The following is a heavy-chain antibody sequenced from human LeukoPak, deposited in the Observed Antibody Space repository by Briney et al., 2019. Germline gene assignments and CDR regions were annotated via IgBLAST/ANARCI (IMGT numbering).Heavy chain of an antibody. Sequence: GGSLRLSCAASGFTVSSNYMSWVRQAPGKGLEWVSVIYSGGSTYYADSVKGRFTISRDNSKNTLYLQMNSLRAEDTAVCYCARSPWVRGVIIFGMDVWGQGTTVTVSS. J-gene: IGHJ6*02. CDR2: IYSGGST. V-gene: IGHV3-53*01. CDR1: GFTVSSNY. CDR3: ARSPWVRGVIIFGMDV. D-gene: IGHD3-10*01.